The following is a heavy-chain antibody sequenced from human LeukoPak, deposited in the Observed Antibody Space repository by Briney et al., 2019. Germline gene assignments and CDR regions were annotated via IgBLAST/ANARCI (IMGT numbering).Heavy chain of an antibody. J-gene: IGHJ5*02. D-gene: IGHD2-15*01. CDR2: ISGSGGST. CDR1: GFTFSSYA. CDR3: AKVDDLLGWFDP. V-gene: IGHV3-23*01. Sequence: GGSLRFSCAASGFTFSSYAMSGVRQAPGKGLEWVSAISGSGGSTYYADSVKGRFTISRDNSKNTLYLQMNSLRAEDTAVYYCAKVDDLLGWFDPWGQGTLVTVSS.